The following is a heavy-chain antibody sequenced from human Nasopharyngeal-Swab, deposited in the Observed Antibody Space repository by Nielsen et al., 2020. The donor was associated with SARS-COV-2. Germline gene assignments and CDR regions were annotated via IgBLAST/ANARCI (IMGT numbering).Heavy chain of an antibody. D-gene: IGHD4-17*01. CDR1: GFTFSNFA. Sequence: GGSLRLSCAASGFTFSNFAMSWVRQAPGKGLEWVSGISGSGGNTYYADSVKGRFTISRDNSMETLYLQMNSLRVEDTAVYYCAKGVGYGDTGCFDEWGQGTLVSASS. J-gene: IGHJ4*02. CDR3: AKGVGYGDTGCFDE. V-gene: IGHV3-23*01. CDR2: ISGSGGNT.